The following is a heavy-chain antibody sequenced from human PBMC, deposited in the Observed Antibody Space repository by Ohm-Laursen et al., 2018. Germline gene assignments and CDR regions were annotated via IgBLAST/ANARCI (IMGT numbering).Heavy chain of an antibody. CDR1: GFTFSDYY. Sequence: SLRLSCSASGFTFSDYYMSWIRQAPGKGLEWVSYISSSGNTIYYADSVKGRFTISRDNAKNSLYLKMNSLRAEDTAVFYCCASTGFSKRLDYWGQGTLVTVSS. V-gene: IGHV3-11*01. D-gene: IGHD3-3*01. J-gene: IGHJ4*02. CDR3: CASTGFSKRLDY. CDR2: ISSSGNTI.